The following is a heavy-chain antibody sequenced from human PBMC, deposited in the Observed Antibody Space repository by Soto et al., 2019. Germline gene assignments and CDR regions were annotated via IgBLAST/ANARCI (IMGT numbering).Heavy chain of an antibody. V-gene: IGHV3-74*01. J-gene: IGHJ6*03. CDR2: INSDGSST. D-gene: IGHD1-26*01. Sequence: GGSLRLSCAASGFTFSSYWMHWVRQAPGKGLVWVSRINSDGSSTSYADSVKGRFTISRDNAKNTLYLQMNSLRAEDTAVYYCARVHSIGRHDYYYYYMDVWGKGTTVTVSS. CDR3: ARVHSIGRHDYYYYYMDV. CDR1: GFTFSSYW.